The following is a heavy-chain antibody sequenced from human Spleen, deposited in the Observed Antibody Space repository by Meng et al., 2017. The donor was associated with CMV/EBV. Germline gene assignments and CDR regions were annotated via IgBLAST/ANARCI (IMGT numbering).Heavy chain of an antibody. CDR1: GYTFTSYG. CDR3: ARDSCSSTSCYYDY. D-gene: IGHD2-2*01. J-gene: IGHJ4*02. Sequence: SGYTFTSYGISWVRQAPGQGLEWMGWISAYNGNTNYAQKLQGRVTMTTDTSTSTAYMELRSLRSDDTAVYYCARDSCSSTSCYYDYWGQGTLVTVSS. CDR2: ISAYNGNT. V-gene: IGHV1-18*01.